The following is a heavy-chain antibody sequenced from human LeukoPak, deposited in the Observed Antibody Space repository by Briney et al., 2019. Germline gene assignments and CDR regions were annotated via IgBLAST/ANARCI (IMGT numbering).Heavy chain of an antibody. CDR1: GYSFTSYW. D-gene: IGHD1-7*01. CDR2: IYPGDSDT. CDR3: ARLPLNYVANYDAFDI. Sequence: GASLKISCKGSGYSFTSYWIGWVRQMPGKGLEWMGIIYPGDSDTRYSPSFQGQVTISADKSISTAYLQWSSLKASDTAMYYCARLPLNYVANYDAFDIWGQGTMVTVSS. J-gene: IGHJ3*02. V-gene: IGHV5-51*01.